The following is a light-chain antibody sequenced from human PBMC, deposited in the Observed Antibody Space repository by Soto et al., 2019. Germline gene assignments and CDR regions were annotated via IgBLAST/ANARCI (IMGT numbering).Light chain of an antibody. V-gene: IGLV1-44*01. Sequence: QSVLTQPPSASGTPGQSVTISCSGSRSNIGSKTLNWYQQVPGSAPKLLIYTTNQRPSGVPDRFSASKSGTSASLAISGLQSEYEADYYCAACNDSQHGVVFGGGTKLTVL. CDR2: TTN. J-gene: IGLJ2*01. CDR1: RSNIGSKT. CDR3: AACNDSQHGVV.